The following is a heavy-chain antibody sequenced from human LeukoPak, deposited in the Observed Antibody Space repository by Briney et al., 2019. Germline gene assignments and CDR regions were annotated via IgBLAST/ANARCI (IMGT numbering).Heavy chain of an antibody. CDR1: GFTFSNYC. CDR3: AKDQSGSSPFY. Sequence: PGGSLRLSCAASGFTFSNYCMHWVRQAPGKGLEWVAVIWYDGSNKYYADSVKGRFTISRDNSKNTLYLQMNSLRAEDTAVYYCAKDQSGSSPFYSGQGTLVTVSS. J-gene: IGHJ4*02. V-gene: IGHV3-33*06. D-gene: IGHD1-26*01. CDR2: IWYDGSNK.